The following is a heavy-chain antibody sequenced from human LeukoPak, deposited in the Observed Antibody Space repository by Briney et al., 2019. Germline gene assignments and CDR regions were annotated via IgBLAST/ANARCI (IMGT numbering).Heavy chain of an antibody. V-gene: IGHV3-23*01. J-gene: IGHJ5*01. CDR3: AKDGRYYFGSGSYPFYS. CDR2: ISGSGDNT. Sequence: GGSLRLSCAASGFIFSNYAMSWVRQAPGEGLEWVAAISGSGDNTYYADSVRGRFTISRDNSKDTLYLQMKNLRAGDTAMYYCAKDGRYYFGSGSYPFYSWGQGTLVTVSS. CDR1: GFIFSNYA. D-gene: IGHD3-10*01.